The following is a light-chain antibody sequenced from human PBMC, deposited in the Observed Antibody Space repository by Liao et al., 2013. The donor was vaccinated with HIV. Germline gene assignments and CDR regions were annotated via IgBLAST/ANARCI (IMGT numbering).Light chain of an antibody. CDR3: QAWDSTIAYV. Sequence: SYELTQPPSVSVAPGKTARITCGGNNIGSESVHWYQQKPGQAPVLVISYDSDRPSGIPERFSGSNSGNTATLTISGTQAMDEADYYCQAWDSTIAYVFGTGTKVTVL. CDR2: YDS. J-gene: IGLJ1*01. V-gene: IGLV3-21*01. CDR1: NIGSES.